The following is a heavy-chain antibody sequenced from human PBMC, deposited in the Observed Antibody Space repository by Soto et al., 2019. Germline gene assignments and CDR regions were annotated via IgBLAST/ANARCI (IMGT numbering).Heavy chain of an antibody. CDR3: ARVVPGAEAWFGP. J-gene: IGHJ5*02. Sequence: APVKVSCKISGYTFSNYGLTWVRQAPGQPLEWLGWISLYSDGTNYAQKFQGRVSMTTDTSTTTAYMELRSLRSDDTAVYYCARVVPGAEAWFGPWGQGTLVTVSS. CDR1: GYTFSNYG. CDR2: ISLYSDGT. D-gene: IGHD2-2*01. V-gene: IGHV1-18*01.